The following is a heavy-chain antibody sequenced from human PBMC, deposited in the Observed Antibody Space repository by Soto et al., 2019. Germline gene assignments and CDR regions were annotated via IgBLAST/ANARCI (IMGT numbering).Heavy chain of an antibody. J-gene: IGHJ6*02. CDR3: ARSSAAGAYYYYGMDV. Sequence: QVQLVQSGAEVKKPGASVKVSCKASGYTFTSYGISWVRQAPGQGLEWMGWISAYNGNTNYAQKLQGRVTMTTDTSTRTAYMELRSLRSDDTAVYYCARSSAAGAYYYYGMDVWGQGTTVTVSS. D-gene: IGHD6-13*01. CDR1: GYTFTSYG. CDR2: ISAYNGNT. V-gene: IGHV1-18*01.